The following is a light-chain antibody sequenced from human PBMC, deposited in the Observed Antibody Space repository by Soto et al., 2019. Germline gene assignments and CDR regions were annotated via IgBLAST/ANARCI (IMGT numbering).Light chain of an antibody. V-gene: IGKV1-39*01. CDR3: EQSYAIPVT. J-gene: IGKJ4*01. Sequence: DIQMTQSPSSLSASVGVRVTITCRASQSISSFLHWYQQKPGKAPNLLIYAASRLQSGVPSRFSGGGSVTVFTLTIIGLQVEDSDTYYCEQSYAIPVTFGGGTKVEIK. CDR1: QSISSF. CDR2: AAS.